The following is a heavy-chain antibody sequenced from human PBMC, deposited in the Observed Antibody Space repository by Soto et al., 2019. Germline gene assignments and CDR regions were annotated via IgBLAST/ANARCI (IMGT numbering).Heavy chain of an antibody. J-gene: IGHJ6*02. CDR3: ARDSYSSSSGYYYGMDV. Sequence: SETLSLTCAVSGYSISSGYYWGWIRQPPGKGLEWIGSIYHSGSTYYNPSLKSRVTISVDTSKNQFSLKLSSVTAADTAVYYCARDSYSSSSGYYYGMDVWAKGXRSPSP. V-gene: IGHV4-38-2*02. CDR2: IYHSGST. D-gene: IGHD6-6*01. CDR1: GYSISSGYY.